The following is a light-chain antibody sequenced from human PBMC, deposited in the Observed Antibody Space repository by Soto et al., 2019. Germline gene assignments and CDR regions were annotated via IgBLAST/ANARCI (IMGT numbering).Light chain of an antibody. J-gene: IGKJ5*01. CDR1: QSVSSSY. CDR2: GAS. CDR3: QQYGSPGIT. Sequence: EIVLTQSPGTLSLSPGERATLSCRASQSVSSSYLAWYQQTPGQAPRLLIYGASSRATGIPDRFSGSGSGTDFTLTISRLEPEDFAVYYCQQYGSPGITFGQGTRLEIK. V-gene: IGKV3-20*01.